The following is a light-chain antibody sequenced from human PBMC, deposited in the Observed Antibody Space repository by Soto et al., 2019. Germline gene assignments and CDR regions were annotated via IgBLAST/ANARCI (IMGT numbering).Light chain of an antibody. CDR3: SSYTSSSTLGHVV. CDR2: DVS. J-gene: IGLJ2*01. V-gene: IGLV2-14*01. Sequence: QSALTQPASVSGSPGQSITISCTGTSSDVGGYNYVSWYQQHPGKAPKLMIYDVSNRPSGVSNRFSGSKSGNTASLTISGLQAEDEADYYRSSYTSSSTLGHVVFGGGTKVTVL. CDR1: SSDVGGYNY.